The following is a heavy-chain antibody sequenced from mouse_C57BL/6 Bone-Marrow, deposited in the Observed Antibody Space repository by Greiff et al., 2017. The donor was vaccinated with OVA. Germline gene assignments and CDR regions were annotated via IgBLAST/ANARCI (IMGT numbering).Heavy chain of an antibody. J-gene: IGHJ2*01. CDR1: GFTFTDYY. D-gene: IGHD2-4*01. Sequence: EVHLVESGGGLVQPGGSLSLSCAASGFTFTDYYMSWVRQPPGKALEWLGFIRNKANGYTTEYSASVKGRFTISRDNSQSILYLQMNALRAEDSATYYCARGITVYYFDYWGQGTTLTVSS. CDR3: ARGITVYYFDY. CDR2: IRNKANGYTT. V-gene: IGHV7-3*01.